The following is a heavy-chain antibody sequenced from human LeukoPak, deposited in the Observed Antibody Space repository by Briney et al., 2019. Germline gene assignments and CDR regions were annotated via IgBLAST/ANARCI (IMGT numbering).Heavy chain of an antibody. CDR1: GLTFDDHG. Sequence: SGRSLRLSCAASGLTFDDHGMSWVRQAPGKGLEWVAGLDYNGGGTTYADSVRGRFTISRDNAKNSLYLQMSRLSAEDTAVYYCAAYSGIYYHGYFQHWGRGILVIVSS. D-gene: IGHD1-26*01. V-gene: IGHV3-20*04. CDR2: LDYNGGGT. J-gene: IGHJ1*01. CDR3: AAYSGIYYHGYFQH.